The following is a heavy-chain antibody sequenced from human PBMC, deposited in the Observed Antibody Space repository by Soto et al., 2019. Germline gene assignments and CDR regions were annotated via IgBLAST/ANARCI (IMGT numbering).Heavy chain of an antibody. CDR3: ARGMSLTLFGT. CDR2: IYYSGST. J-gene: IGHJ5*02. D-gene: IGHD3-16*01. V-gene: IGHV4-31*01. Sequence: QVQLQESGPGLVKPSQTLSLTCTVSGGSISTGGYYWTWIRQHPGKGLEWIGYIYYSGSTYYNPSFKCLVTISGDTSKKQFSLKLCSVTAADAAVYYCARGMSLTLFGTWGQGTLVSVSS. CDR1: GGSISTGGYY.